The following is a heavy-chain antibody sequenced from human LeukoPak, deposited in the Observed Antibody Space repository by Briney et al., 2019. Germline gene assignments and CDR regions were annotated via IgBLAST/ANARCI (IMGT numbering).Heavy chain of an antibody. Sequence: SGPTLVNPTQTLTLTCTFSGFSLSTSGVGVGWIRQPPGKALEWLALIYWNDDKRYSPSLKSRLTITKDTSKNQVVLTMTNMDPVDTATYYCAHSPYDYVWGSYRYTVWFDPWGQGTLVTVSS. J-gene: IGHJ5*02. CDR2: IYWNDDK. V-gene: IGHV2-5*01. CDR1: GFSLSTSGVG. D-gene: IGHD3-16*02. CDR3: AHSPYDYVWGSYRYTVWFDP.